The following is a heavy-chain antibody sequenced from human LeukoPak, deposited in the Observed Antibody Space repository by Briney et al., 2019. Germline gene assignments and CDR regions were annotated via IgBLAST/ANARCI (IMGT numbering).Heavy chain of an antibody. Sequence: GGALRLSCAASGFTFSRHWMHWVRQAPGKGLVWVSRSNSDGSSTNYADSVKGRFTISRDNAKNTLYLQMNSLRAEDTAVYYCASDTVDTAVGIDYWGQGTLVTVSS. CDR3: ASDTVDTAVGIDY. CDR1: GFTFSRHW. J-gene: IGHJ4*02. CDR2: SNSDGSST. D-gene: IGHD5-18*01. V-gene: IGHV3-74*01.